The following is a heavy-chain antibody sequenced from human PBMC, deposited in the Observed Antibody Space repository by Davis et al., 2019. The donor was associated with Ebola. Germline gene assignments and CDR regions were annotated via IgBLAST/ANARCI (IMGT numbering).Heavy chain of an antibody. D-gene: IGHD1-26*01. Sequence: MPSETLSLTCTVSGGSISSYYWSWIRQPPGKGLEWIGYIYYSGSTNYNPPLKSRVTISVDTSKNQFSLKLSSVTAADTAVYYCARGSGSYSHYWGQGTLVTVSS. CDR2: IYYSGST. CDR3: ARGSGSYSHY. CDR1: GGSISSYY. J-gene: IGHJ4*02. V-gene: IGHV4-59*01.